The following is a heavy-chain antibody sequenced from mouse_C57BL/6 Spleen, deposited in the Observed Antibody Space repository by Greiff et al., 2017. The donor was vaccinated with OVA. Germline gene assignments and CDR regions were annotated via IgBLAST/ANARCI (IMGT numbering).Heavy chain of an antibody. V-gene: IGHV1-61*01. CDR3: ARGGDYYGSSSFDY. D-gene: IGHD1-1*01. CDR1: GYTFTSYW. J-gene: IGHJ2*01. CDR2: IYPSDSGT. Sequence: VQLQQPGAELVRPGSSVKLSCKASGYTFTSYWMDWVKQRPGQGLEWIGNIYPSDSGTHYNQKFKDKATLTVDKSSSTAYMQLSSLTSEDSAVYYGARGGDYYGSSSFDYWGQGTTLTVSS.